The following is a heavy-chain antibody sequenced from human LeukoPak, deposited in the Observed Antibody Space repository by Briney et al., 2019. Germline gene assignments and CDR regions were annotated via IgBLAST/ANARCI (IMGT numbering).Heavy chain of an antibody. V-gene: IGHV1-69*02. CDR3: ARAYGSGSYYNY. Sequence: ASVKVSCKASGGTFSSYTISWVRQAPGQGLEWMGRIIPILGIANYAQKFQGRVMITADKSTSTAYMELSSLRSEDTAVYYCARAYGSGSYYNYWGQGTLVTVSS. CDR1: GGTFSSYT. CDR2: IIPILGIA. D-gene: IGHD3-10*01. J-gene: IGHJ4*02.